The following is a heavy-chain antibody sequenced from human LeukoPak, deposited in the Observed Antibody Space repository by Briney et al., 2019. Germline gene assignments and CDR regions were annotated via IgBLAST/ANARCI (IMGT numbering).Heavy chain of an antibody. D-gene: IGHD3-10*02. CDR2: IWYDGSNE. J-gene: IGHJ3*01. CDR1: GFTFSNSG. Sequence: GRSLRLSCAASGFTFSNSGMHWVRQAPGKGLEWVAVIWYDGSNEYYADAVKGRFIISRDNSKNTVHLQMNSLRVEDTSVYYCAREISMFVNAFDLWGQGALVAVSS. CDR3: AREISMFVNAFDL. V-gene: IGHV3-33*01.